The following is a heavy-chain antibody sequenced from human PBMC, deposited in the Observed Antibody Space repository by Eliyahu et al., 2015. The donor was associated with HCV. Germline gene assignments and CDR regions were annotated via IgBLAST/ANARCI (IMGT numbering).Heavy chain of an antibody. CDR3: AELGGTY. V-gene: IGHV3-9*01. Sequence: EVQLVESGGGLVQPGRSLXLSCXASGXTFDXYAMHWVRQAPGKGLEWVSGISWNSGSIGYADSVKGRFTISRDNAKNSLYLQMNSLRAEDTALYYCAELGGTYWGQGTLVTVSS. D-gene: IGHD3-16*01. CDR2: ISWNSGSI. CDR1: GXTFDXYA. J-gene: IGHJ4*02.